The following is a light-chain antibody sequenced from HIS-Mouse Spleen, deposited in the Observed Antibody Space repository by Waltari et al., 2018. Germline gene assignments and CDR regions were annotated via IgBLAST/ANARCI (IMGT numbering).Light chain of an antibody. Sequence: QSVLTQPPSASGTPGQRVTISCSGSSSNIGSNTVNWYQQPPGTAPKLPIYSNNRRPSGVPDRCSGSKSGTSASLAISGRQSEDEADYYCAAWDDSLNGWVFGGGTKLTVL. CDR1: SSNIGSNT. CDR2: SNN. J-gene: IGLJ3*02. CDR3: AAWDDSLNGWV. V-gene: IGLV1-44*01.